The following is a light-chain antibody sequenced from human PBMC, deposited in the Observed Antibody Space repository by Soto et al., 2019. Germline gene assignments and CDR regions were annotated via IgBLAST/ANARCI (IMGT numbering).Light chain of an antibody. Sequence: AIHLTKSPSSLSASVGDRVTIICRASQSISRYLNWYQQKKGKAPKLMIYDVSSLQSGVPSRFSGSGYGTEVNLTISSLQTADFATYYCQQFNSYPITFGQGTRLEIK. CDR1: QSISRY. J-gene: IGKJ5*01. CDR2: DVS. V-gene: IGKV1-13*02. CDR3: QQFNSYPIT.